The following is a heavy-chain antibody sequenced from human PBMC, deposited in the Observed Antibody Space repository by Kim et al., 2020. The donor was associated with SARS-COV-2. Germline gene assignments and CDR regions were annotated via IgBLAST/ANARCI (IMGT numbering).Heavy chain of an antibody. V-gene: IGHV3-53*01. J-gene: IGHJ4*02. Sequence: GGSLRLSCAASGFTVSSNYMRWVRQAPGKGLEWVSVICSGGSNNYSDSVKGRFTISRGNSKNTLYLQMNSLRAEDTAVYYCARGDCSGYYSEYSFDYWGQGTLVTVSS. D-gene: IGHD3-22*01. CDR1: GFTVSSNY. CDR3: ARGDCSGYYSEYSFDY. CDR2: ICSGGSN.